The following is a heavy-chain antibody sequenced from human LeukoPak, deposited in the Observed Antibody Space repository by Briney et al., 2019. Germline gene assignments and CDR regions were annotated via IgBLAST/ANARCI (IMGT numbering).Heavy chain of an antibody. Sequence: TGGSLSLSCAASGFPFSSYGMHWVRQAPGKGLEWVAFIRYDGSNKYYADSVKGRFTISRDNSKNTLYLQMNSLRAEDTAVYYCAKDYVLMNWGQGTLVTVSS. CDR1: GFPFSSYG. V-gene: IGHV3-30*02. J-gene: IGHJ4*02. CDR3: AKDYVLMN. D-gene: IGHD3-16*01. CDR2: IRYDGSNK.